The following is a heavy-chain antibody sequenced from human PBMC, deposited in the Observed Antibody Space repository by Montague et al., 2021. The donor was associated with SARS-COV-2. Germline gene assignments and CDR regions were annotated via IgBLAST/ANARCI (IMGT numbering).Heavy chain of an antibody. Sequence: SETLSLTCTVSGGSISSYYWNWIRQPPGKGLEWIGYIYYSGSTNYNPSLTSRVTISVDTSKNQFSLKLSSVTVADTAVYYCARDTEGYISSWYHDYWGQGTLVTVSS. CDR3: ARDTEGYISSWYHDY. D-gene: IGHD6-13*01. CDR2: IYYSGST. J-gene: IGHJ4*02. V-gene: IGHV4-59*01. CDR1: GGSISSYY.